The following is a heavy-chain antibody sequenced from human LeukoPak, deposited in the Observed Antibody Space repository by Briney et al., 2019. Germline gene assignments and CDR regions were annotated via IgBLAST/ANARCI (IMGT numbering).Heavy chain of an antibody. V-gene: IGHV3-74*01. Sequence: GGSLRLSCAASGFTFSTYWMHWVRQAPGKGLVWVSRINSDGSSTSYADSVKGRFTISRDNAKNTLYVQMNSLRAEDTAVYYCARGRCGGYFDYWGQGTLVTVSS. CDR3: ARGRCGGYFDY. J-gene: IGHJ4*02. D-gene: IGHD4-23*01. CDR1: GFTFSTYW. CDR2: INSDGSST.